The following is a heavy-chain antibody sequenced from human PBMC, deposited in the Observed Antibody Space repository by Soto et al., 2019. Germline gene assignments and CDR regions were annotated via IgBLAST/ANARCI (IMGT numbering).Heavy chain of an antibody. V-gene: IGHV1-2*04. CDR1: GYTFTGYY. CDR3: ARGSSAVPAAIAWVYFDY. J-gene: IGHJ4*02. CDR2: INPNSGGK. Sequence: ASVKVSCKASGYTFTGYYMHWVRQAPGQGLEWMGWINPNSGGKNYAQKFQGWVTMTRDTSISTAYMELSRLRSDDTAVYYCARGSSAVPAAIAWVYFDYWGQGTLVTVSS. D-gene: IGHD2-2*01.